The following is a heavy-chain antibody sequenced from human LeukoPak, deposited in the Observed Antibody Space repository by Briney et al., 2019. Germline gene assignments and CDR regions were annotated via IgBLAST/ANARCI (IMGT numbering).Heavy chain of an antibody. Sequence: SGGSLRLSCAASGFIFSRAWMSWIRQAPGKGLEWVGRIKSNSAGGTSDFTAPVRGRFTISRDDSKSTVYLQMNSLKAEDTAVYYCTEMNDKDALNIWGQGTMVTVSS. V-gene: IGHV3-15*01. CDR1: GFIFSRAW. CDR3: TEMNDKDALNI. D-gene: IGHD1-1*01. CDR2: IKSNSAGGTS. J-gene: IGHJ3*02.